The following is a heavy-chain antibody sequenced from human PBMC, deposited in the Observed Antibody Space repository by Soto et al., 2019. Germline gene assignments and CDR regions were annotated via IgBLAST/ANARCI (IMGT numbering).Heavy chain of an antibody. Sequence: QITLKESGPTLVKPTQTLTLTCTFSGFSLSTSGVGVGWIRQPPGKALEWLALIYWDDDKRYSPSLKGRLTITKDTSKSQVVLTLTNMDPVDTATYYCAHFSYASGSFPLFDYWGQGALVAVSS. J-gene: IGHJ4*02. CDR1: GFSLSTSGVG. CDR3: AHFSYASGSFPLFDY. D-gene: IGHD3-10*01. V-gene: IGHV2-5*02. CDR2: IYWDDDK.